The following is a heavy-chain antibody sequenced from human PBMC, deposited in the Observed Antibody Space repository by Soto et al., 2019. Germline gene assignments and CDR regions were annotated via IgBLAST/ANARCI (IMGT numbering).Heavy chain of an antibody. Sequence: GGSLILSCAASGFTFSSYGMHWVRQAPGKGLEWVAVISYDGSNKYYADSVKGRFTISRDNSKNTLYLQMNSLRAEDTAVYYCAKAFNDGDYPYYYYGMDGWGQGTTVTV. CDR2: ISYDGSNK. D-gene: IGHD4-17*01. J-gene: IGHJ6*02. CDR1: GFTFSSYG. V-gene: IGHV3-30*18. CDR3: AKAFNDGDYPYYYYGMDG.